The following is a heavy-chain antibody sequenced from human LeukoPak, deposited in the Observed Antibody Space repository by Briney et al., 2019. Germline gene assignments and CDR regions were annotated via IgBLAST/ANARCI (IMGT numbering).Heavy chain of an antibody. CDR1: GFTFSTYW. CDR2: IKQDGSEK. J-gene: IGHJ4*02. D-gene: IGHD4-23*01. Sequence: GGSLRLSCAASGFTFSTYWMSWVRQAPGKGREGVANIKQDGSEKYYVDSVKGRFTIARDNAKNSLYLQMNSLRAEDTAVYYCARAPYGGNFFDYWGQGTLVNVSS. CDR3: ARAPYGGNFFDY. V-gene: IGHV3-7*04.